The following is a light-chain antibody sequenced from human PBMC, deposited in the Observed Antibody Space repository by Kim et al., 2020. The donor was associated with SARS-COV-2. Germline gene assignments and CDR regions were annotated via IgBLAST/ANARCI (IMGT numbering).Light chain of an antibody. CDR2: GAS. CDR3: QQYNNWPYT. J-gene: IGKJ2*01. Sequence: EIVMTQSPATLSVSPGERATLSCRASQGVSSNLAWYQQKLGQAPRLLIYGASTGATGIPARFSGSGSGTEFTLTISSLQSEDFAVYYCQQYNNWPYTFGQGTKLE. V-gene: IGKV3-15*01. CDR1: QGVSSN.